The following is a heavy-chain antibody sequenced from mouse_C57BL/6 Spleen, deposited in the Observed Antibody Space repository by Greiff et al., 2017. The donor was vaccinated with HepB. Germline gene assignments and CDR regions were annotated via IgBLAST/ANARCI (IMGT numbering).Heavy chain of an antibody. V-gene: IGHV5-12*01. CDR1: GFTFSDYY. D-gene: IGHD3-2*02. Sequence: EVKLMESGGGLVQPGGSLKLSCAASGFTFSDYYMYWVRQTPEKRLEWVAYISNGGGSTYYPDTVKGRFTISRDNAKNTLYLQMSRLKSEDTAMYYCASDSSGRLDYWGQGTTLTVSS. CDR2: ISNGGGST. J-gene: IGHJ2*01. CDR3: ASDSSGRLDY.